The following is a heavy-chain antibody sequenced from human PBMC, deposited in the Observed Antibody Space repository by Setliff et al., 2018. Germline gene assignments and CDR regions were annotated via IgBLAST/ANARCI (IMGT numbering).Heavy chain of an antibody. CDR1: GGSISSISYY. J-gene: IGHJ5*02. V-gene: IGHV4-39*02. CDR3: ARAHTWSLPNDNSGYPGWFDP. Sequence: SETLSLTCTVPGGSISSISYYWGWIRQPPGKGLEWIVNIHHSGKAYYNPSLKSRVTMSVDTSKNHVSLKLSSVTAADTAVYYCARAHTWSLPNDNSGYPGWFDPWGQGTLVTVSS. CDR2: IHHSGKA. D-gene: IGHD3-22*01.